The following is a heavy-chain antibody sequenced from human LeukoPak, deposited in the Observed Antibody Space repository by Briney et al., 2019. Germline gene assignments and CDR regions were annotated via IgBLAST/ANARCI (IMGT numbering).Heavy chain of an antibody. CDR2: IYSGGST. V-gene: IGHV3-66*01. CDR1: GFTVSSNY. CDR3: ARSSVRDGYNSGQFDY. J-gene: IGHJ4*02. D-gene: IGHD5-24*01. Sequence: PGGSLRLSCAASGFTVSSNYMSWVRQAPGKGLEWVSVIYSGGSTYYADSVKGRFTISRDNSKNTLYLQMNSLRAEDTAVYYCARSSVRDGYNSGQFDYWGQGTLVTVSS.